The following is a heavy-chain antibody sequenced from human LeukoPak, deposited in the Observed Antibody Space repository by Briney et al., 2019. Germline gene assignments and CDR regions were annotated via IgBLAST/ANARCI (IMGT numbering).Heavy chain of an antibody. J-gene: IGHJ4*02. CDR3: AREVAEEGFLEWLFLFDY. D-gene: IGHD3-3*01. CDR1: GFTFSSYW. V-gene: IGHV3-7*01. Sequence: PGGSLRLSCAASGFTFSSYWMSWVRQAPGKGLEWVANIKQDGSEKYYVDSVKGRFTISRDNAKNSLYLQMNSLRAEDTAVYYCAREVAEEGFLEWLFLFDYWGQGTLVTVSS. CDR2: IKQDGSEK.